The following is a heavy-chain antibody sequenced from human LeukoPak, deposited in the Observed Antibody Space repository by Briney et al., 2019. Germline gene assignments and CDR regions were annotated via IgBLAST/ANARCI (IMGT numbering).Heavy chain of an antibody. CDR3: ARDREYGFDY. Sequence: GGSLRLSCAASGFTFGSNAMTWVRQAPGKGLEWVSSISSSSSYIYYADSVKGRFTISRDNAKNSLYLQMNSLRAEDTAVYYCARDREYGFDYWGQGTLVTVTS. V-gene: IGHV3-21*01. J-gene: IGHJ4*02. CDR1: GFTFGSNA. D-gene: IGHD3-10*01. CDR2: ISSSSSYI.